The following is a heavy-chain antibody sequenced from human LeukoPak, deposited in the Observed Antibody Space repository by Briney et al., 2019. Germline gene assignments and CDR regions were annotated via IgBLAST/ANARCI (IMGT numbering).Heavy chain of an antibody. V-gene: IGHV3-33*06. CDR2: IWYDGSNK. CDR3: AKEYEGLDY. D-gene: IGHD2-8*01. Sequence: AGSLRLYSAASGFTFCSYGMHWVRHAPGNGLVWGAVIWYDGSNKYYADSVKGRFTISRDNSKNTLYLQMNSVRAEDTAVYYCAKEYEGLDYWGQGNLVNGSS. CDR1: GFTFCSYG. J-gene: IGHJ4*02.